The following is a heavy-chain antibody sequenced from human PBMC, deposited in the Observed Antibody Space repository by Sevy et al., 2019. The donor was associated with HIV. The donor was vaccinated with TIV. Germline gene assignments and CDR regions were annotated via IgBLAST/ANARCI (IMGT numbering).Heavy chain of an antibody. J-gene: IGHJ1*01. CDR3: AKDPNYYDSSGYAR. CDR1: GFTFSSYG. CDR2: ISYDGSNK. D-gene: IGHD3-22*01. Sequence: GGSLRLSCAASGFTFSSYGMHWVRQAPGKGLEWVAVISYDGSNKYYADSVKGRFTISRDNSKNTLYLQMNSLRAEDTAVYYCAKDPNYYDSSGYARWGQGTLVTVSS. V-gene: IGHV3-30*18.